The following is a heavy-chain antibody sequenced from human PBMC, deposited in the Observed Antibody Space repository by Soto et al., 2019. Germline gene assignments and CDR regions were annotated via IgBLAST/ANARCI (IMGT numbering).Heavy chain of an antibody. CDR3: ARRTYGDYVNDAFDI. V-gene: IGHV1-18*01. Sequence: QVQLVQSGAEVKKPGASVKVSGKASGYTFTSYGISWVRQAPGQGLEWMGWISAYNGNTNYAQKLQGRVTMTKDTSTSTAYRELRTLRSDDTAVYYCARRTYGDYVNDAFDIWGQGKMVTVSS. CDR2: ISAYNGNT. J-gene: IGHJ3*02. D-gene: IGHD4-17*01. CDR1: GYTFTSYG.